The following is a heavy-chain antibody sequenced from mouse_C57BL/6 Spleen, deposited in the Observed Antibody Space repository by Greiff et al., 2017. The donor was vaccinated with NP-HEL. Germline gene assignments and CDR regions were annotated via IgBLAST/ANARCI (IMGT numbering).Heavy chain of an antibody. V-gene: IGHV1-81*01. D-gene: IGHD2-5*01. CDR3: ARYYYSNYGYFDY. Sequence: QVQLQQSGAELARPGASVKLSCKASGYTFTSYGISWVKQRPGQGLEWIGEIYPRSGNSYYNEKFKGKATLTADKSSSTAYMELRSLTSEDAAVYFCARYYYSNYGYFDYWGQGTTLTVAA. CDR2: IYPRSGNS. J-gene: IGHJ2*01. CDR1: GYTFTSYG.